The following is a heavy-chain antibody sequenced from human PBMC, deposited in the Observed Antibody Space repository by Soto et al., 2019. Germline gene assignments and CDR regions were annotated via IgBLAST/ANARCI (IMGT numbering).Heavy chain of an antibody. V-gene: IGHV1-3*01. CDR1: GYTFTSYA. CDR3: ARGGPLYDYIWGSYRYGIDY. J-gene: IGHJ4*02. D-gene: IGHD3-16*02. Sequence: QVQLVQSGAEVKKPGASVKVSCKASGYTFTSYAMHLVRQAPGQRLEWMGWINAGNGNTKYSQKFQGRVTITRDTSASTDYMELSSLRSEDTAVYYCARGGPLYDYIWGSYRYGIDYWGQGTLVTVSS. CDR2: INAGNGNT.